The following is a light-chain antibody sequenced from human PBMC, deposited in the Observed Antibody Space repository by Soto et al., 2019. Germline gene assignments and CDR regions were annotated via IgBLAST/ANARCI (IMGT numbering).Light chain of an antibody. CDR3: AAWDDSLNGYV. J-gene: IGLJ1*01. CDR1: SCNIGNNA. Sequence: QAVVTQPPSVSEAPRQRVTISCFGSSCNIGNNAVNWYQQLPGKAPKLLIYYDDLLPSGVSDRFSGSKSGTSASLAISGLQSEDEADYYCAAWDDSLNGYVFGTGTKVTVL. CDR2: YDD. V-gene: IGLV1-36*01.